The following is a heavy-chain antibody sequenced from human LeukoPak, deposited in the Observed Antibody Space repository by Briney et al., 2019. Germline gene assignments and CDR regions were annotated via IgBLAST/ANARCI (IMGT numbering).Heavy chain of an antibody. CDR2: ISWHSGRI. CDR3: AKDAYGGATFVYYMDV. D-gene: IGHD2/OR15-2a*01. J-gene: IGHJ6*03. V-gene: IGHV3-9*01. Sequence: GGSLRLSCAASGFSFDDYAMHWVRQAPGKGLEWVSGISWHSGRIAYADSVRGRFTISRDNAKNSLSLQMNSLRDDDTAVYYCAKDAYGGATFVYYMDVWGKGTTVIVSS. CDR1: GFSFDDYA.